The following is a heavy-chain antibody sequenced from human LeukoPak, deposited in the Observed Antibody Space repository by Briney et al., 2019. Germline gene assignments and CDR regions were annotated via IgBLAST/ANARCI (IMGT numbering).Heavy chain of an antibody. CDR3: ARGHRSTIFGVVVPRWLDP. CDR1: GCSISSYY. D-gene: IGHD3-3*01. V-gene: IGHV4-4*07. J-gene: IGHJ5*02. CDR2: IYTSGST. Sequence: SETLSLTCTASGCSISSYYMSWIRQPAGKGLEWIGRIYTSGSTNYNPSLKSRVTISVDTSKNQFSLKLSSVTAAGTAVYYCARGHRSTIFGVVVPRWLDPWGQGNLVTVSS.